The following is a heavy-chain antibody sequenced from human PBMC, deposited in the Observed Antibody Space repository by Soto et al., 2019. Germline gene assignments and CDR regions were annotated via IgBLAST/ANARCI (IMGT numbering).Heavy chain of an antibody. CDR3: ARGAGGYYFFSRGSDYDKLLHV. D-gene: IGHD3-10*01. Sequence: SVKVSCKDSGYTFTSYAMNWVRQAPVQGLEWMGWINTNTGNPTYAQGFTGRFVFSLDTSVSTAYLQICSLTAEDTAVYYCARGAGGYYFFSRGSDYDKLLHVWAQGPSITVS. V-gene: IGHV7-4-1*01. J-gene: IGHJ6*02. CDR1: GYTFTSYA. CDR2: INTNTGNP.